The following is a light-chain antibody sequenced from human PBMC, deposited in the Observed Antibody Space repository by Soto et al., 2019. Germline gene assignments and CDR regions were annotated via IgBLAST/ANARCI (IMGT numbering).Light chain of an antibody. CDR3: QQLNSYPIT. J-gene: IGKJ5*01. CDR2: DAS. V-gene: IGKV1-5*01. Sequence: DIQMTQSPSTLSASVGGRVTITCRASQSISSWLAWYQQKPGKAPNLLIYDASTLQSGVPSRFSGSGSGTEVTLTISSLQPEEFATYYCQQLNSYPITFGQGTRLEI. CDR1: QSISSW.